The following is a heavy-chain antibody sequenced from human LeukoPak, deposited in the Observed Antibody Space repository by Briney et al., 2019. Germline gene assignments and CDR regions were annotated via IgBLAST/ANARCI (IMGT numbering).Heavy chain of an antibody. Sequence: ALVKVSCTASGYTFTSYAMNWVRQAPGQGLERMGWINTNTGNPTYAQGFTGRFVFSLDTSVSTAYLQISSLKAEDTAVYYCARDYRPDYYGSGRVFDYWGQGTLVTVSS. D-gene: IGHD3-10*01. V-gene: IGHV7-4-1*02. J-gene: IGHJ4*02. CDR2: INTNTGNP. CDR1: GYTFTSYA. CDR3: ARDYRPDYYGSGRVFDY.